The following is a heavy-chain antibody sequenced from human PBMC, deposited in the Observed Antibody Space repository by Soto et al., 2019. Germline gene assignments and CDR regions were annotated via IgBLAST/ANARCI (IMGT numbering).Heavy chain of an antibody. CDR1: GFNFSAYT. V-gene: IGHV3-21*01. J-gene: IGHJ4*02. CDR3: ARDRCTWKYFDY. CDR2: ISGGSTYI. D-gene: IGHD1-1*01. Sequence: EVQLVESGGGLVKPGGSLRLSCAASGFNFSAYTINWIRHVPGRGLEWVSSISGGSTYIFYADSLRGRFTISRDNAKNSVSLQMNSLSADDTAVYYCARDRCTWKYFDYWCQGTLVSVSS.